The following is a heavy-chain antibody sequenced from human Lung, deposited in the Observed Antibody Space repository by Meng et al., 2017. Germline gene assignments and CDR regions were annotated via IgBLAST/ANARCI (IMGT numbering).Heavy chain of an antibody. CDR2: IYYSGST. Sequence: SETLSLTCTVSGGSLSSGGYYWSWIRQHPGKGLEYIGYIYYSGSTYSNPSLKSLVTISVDTSKNQFSLKLSSVTAADTAVYYCARGSYYGSGTNWFDPWGQGNLVNGAS. J-gene: IGHJ5*02. V-gene: IGHV4-31*01. CDR3: ARGSYYGSGTNWFDP. CDR1: GGSLSSGGYY. D-gene: IGHD3-10*01.